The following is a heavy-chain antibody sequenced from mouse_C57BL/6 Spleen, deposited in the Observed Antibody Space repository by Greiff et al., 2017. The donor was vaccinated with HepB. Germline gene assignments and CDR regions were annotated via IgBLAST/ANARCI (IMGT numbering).Heavy chain of an antibody. V-gene: IGHV2-9-1*01. CDR2: IWTGGGK. CDR3: ARIPLYSNYRFAY. J-gene: IGHJ3*01. D-gene: IGHD2-5*01. Sequence: VKVVESGPGLVAPSQCLSITCTVSGFSLTSYAISWVRQPPGKGLEWLGVIWTGGGKNYNSALKSRLSISKDNSKSQVFLKMNSLQTDDTARYYCARIPLYSNYRFAYWGQGTLVTVSA. CDR1: GFSLTSYA.